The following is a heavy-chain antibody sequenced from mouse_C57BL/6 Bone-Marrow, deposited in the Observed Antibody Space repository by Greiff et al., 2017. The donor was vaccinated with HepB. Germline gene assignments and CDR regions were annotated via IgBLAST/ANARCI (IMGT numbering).Heavy chain of an antibody. Sequence: QVQLQQPGAELVMPGASVKLSCKASGYTFTSYWMHWVKQRPGQGLEWIGEIDPSDSYTNYNQKFKGKSTLTVDKSSSTAYMQLSSLTSEDSAVYYCARSGQIRLGRTWFAYWGQGTLVTVSA. CDR1: GYTFTSYW. V-gene: IGHV1-69*01. CDR3: ARSGQIRLGRTWFAY. CDR2: IDPSDSYT. D-gene: IGHD3-2*02. J-gene: IGHJ3*01.